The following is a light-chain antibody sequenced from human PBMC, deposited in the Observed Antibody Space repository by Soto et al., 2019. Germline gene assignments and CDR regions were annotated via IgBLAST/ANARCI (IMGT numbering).Light chain of an antibody. CDR3: SSYTSSSTYV. CDR1: SSDVGGYNY. V-gene: IGLV2-14*01. J-gene: IGLJ1*01. Sequence: QSVLTQPASVSGSPAQSITISCTGTSSDVGGYNYVSWYQQHPGKAPKLMIYDVSNRPSGVSNRSSGSKSGNTASLTISGLQAEDEADYYCSSYTSSSTYVFGTGTKVTVL. CDR2: DVS.